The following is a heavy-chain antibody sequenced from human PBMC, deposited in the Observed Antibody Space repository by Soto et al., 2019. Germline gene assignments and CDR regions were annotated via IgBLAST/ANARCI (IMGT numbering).Heavy chain of an antibody. CDR1: GFTFSSYG. CDR2: ISYDGSNK. D-gene: IGHD5-12*01. V-gene: IGHV3-30*18. J-gene: IGHJ4*02. CDR3: AKGRRWLQPFDY. Sequence: GGSLRLSCAASGFTFSSYGMHWVRQAPGKGLEWVAVISYDGSNKYYADSVKGRFTISRDNSKNTLYLQMNSLRAEGTAVYYCAKGRRWLQPFDYWGQGTLVTVSS.